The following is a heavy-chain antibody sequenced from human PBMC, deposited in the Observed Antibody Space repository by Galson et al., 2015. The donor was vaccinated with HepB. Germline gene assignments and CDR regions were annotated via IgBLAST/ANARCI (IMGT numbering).Heavy chain of an antibody. V-gene: IGHV3-64D*06. J-gene: IGHJ4*02. D-gene: IGHD4-17*01. CDR2: ISSNGGST. Sequence: SLRLSCAASGFTFSSYAMHWVRQAPGKGLEYVSAISSNGGSTYYADSVKGRFTISRDNSKNTLYLQMSSLRAEDTAVYYCVKDLGATGPMTTVTMGYWGQGTLVTVSS. CDR3: VKDLGATGPMTTVTMGY. CDR1: GFTFSSYA.